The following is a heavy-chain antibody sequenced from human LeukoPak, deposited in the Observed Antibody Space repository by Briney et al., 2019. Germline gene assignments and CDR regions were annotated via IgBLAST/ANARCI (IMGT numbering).Heavy chain of an antibody. J-gene: IGHJ4*02. CDR1: GYRFTDYY. V-gene: IGHV1-2*02. D-gene: IGHD2-2*01. CDR2: INPNNGGT. CDR3: ARELGFCSSTSCPLYHY. Sequence: GDALKVSCKASGYRFTDYYVHWVRQAPGQGLEWMGWINPNNGGTNYTQKFYGRVTMTRVTSITTAYMELNRLTSDDTAAYYCARELGFCSSTSCPLYHYWGQRTLVTV.